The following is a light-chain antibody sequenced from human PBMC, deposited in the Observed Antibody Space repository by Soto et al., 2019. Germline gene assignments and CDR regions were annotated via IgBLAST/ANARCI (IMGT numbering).Light chain of an antibody. J-gene: IGLJ1*01. Sequence: QSALTQPASVSGSPGQSITISCTGTSSNIGGYNYVSWYQHQPAKATKLMIYDVSNRPSGISNRFSGSKSDNTASLTISVLQLEYEADYYCSSYTTSNTRQIVFGTGTKVTVL. V-gene: IGLV2-14*03. CDR2: DVS. CDR1: SSNIGGYNY. CDR3: SSYTTSNTRQIV.